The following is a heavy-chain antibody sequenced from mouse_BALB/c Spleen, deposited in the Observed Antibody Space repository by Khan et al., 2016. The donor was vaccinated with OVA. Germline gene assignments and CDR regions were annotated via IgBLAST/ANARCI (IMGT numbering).Heavy chain of an antibody. CDR1: GFSLIDYD. J-gene: IGHJ4*01. Sequence: QVQLKESGPGLVAPSQSLSITCTVSGFSLIDYDVSWIRQPPGKGLEWLGVIWGGGSTYYNSALKSRLSIRTDNYKSQVVLKMNSLQTDDTAMNYCAKGRRSYYVALDYWGQGTSVTVSS. CDR2: IWGGGST. CDR3: AKGRRSYYVALDY. V-gene: IGHV2-6-5*01.